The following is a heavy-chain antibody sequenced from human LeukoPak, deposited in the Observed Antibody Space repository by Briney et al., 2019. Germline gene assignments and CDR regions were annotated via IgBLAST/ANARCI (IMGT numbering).Heavy chain of an antibody. CDR3: ARRGNTRFDVPRSSSANWFDP. V-gene: IGHV5-51*01. D-gene: IGHD6-6*01. J-gene: IGHJ5*02. CDR2: IYPGDSDT. Sequence: GASLQISCEGSGYSFTNYWSGWGRQLPGKGLEWMGIIYPGDSDTRYSPSFQGQVTISADKSLSTAYLQWSSLKASDTAMYYCARRGNTRFDVPRSSSANWFDPWGQGTLVTVSS. CDR1: GYSFTNYW.